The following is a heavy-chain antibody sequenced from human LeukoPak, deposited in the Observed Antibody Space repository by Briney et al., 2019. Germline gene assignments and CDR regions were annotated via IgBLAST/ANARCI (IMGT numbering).Heavy chain of an antibody. D-gene: IGHD1-26*01. CDR3: AIRYSGSFDY. Sequence: GASVKVSCKASGFTFAAYYLHWVRQAPGQGLEWMAWINPNSGGTNYAQKFQGRVTMTRDTSINTASMELTSLSSDDTAVYYCAIRYSGSFDYWGQGTLVTVSS. V-gene: IGHV1-2*02. CDR2: INPNSGGT. J-gene: IGHJ4*02. CDR1: GFTFAAYY.